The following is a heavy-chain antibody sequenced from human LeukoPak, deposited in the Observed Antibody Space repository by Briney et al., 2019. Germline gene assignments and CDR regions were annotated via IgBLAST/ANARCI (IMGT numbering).Heavy chain of an antibody. Sequence: GGSLRLSCAASGFTFSTYWMHWVRQAPGKGLEWVSAISGSGGSTYYAGSVKGRFTISRDNSKNTLYLQMNSLRAEDTAVYYCAKDQSSWYPMGAFDIWGQGTMVTVSS. D-gene: IGHD6-13*01. CDR1: GFTFSTYW. V-gene: IGHV3-23*01. CDR3: AKDQSSWYPMGAFDI. CDR2: ISGSGGST. J-gene: IGHJ3*02.